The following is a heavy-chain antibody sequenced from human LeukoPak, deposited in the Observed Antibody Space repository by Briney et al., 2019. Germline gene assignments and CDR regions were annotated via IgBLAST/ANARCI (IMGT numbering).Heavy chain of an antibody. Sequence: GASVKVSCKASGYTFTGYYMHWVRQAPGQGLEWMGWINPNSGGTNYAQKFQGRVTMTRGTSISTAYMELSRLRSDDTAVYYCARGFTYYDSSGYYSDAFDIWGQGTMVTVSS. CDR1: GYTFTGYY. CDR3: ARGFTYYDSSGYYSDAFDI. CDR2: INPNSGGT. D-gene: IGHD3-22*01. V-gene: IGHV1-2*02. J-gene: IGHJ3*02.